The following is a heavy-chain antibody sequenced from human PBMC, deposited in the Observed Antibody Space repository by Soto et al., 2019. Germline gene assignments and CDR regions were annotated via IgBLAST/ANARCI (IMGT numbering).Heavy chain of an antibody. CDR3: AREVSYWSDP. CDR1: GYTFTSYN. CDR2: MNPNSGNT. D-gene: IGHD2-8*01. V-gene: IGHV1-8*01. Sequence: QVQLVQPGAEVKKPGASVKVSCKASGYTFTSYNINWVRQATGQGLEWMGWMNPNSGNTGYAQKVQGRVTLTRTTSISTAYMALSSLRSEDTAVYSCAREVSYWSDPWGQGTLVTVSS. J-gene: IGHJ5*02.